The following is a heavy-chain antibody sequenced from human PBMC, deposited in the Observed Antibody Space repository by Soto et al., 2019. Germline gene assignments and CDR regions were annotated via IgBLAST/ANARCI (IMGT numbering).Heavy chain of an antibody. CDR2: INHSGGT. CDR3: ARLNGYCISTNCHGYYGMDV. V-gene: IGHV4-34*01. Sequence: SETLSLTCAVYGGSFSGYYWSWIRQPPGKGLEWIGEINHSGGTNYNPSLLSRVTISVETSKNEFSLRLSSVTAADTAVYYCARLNGYCISTNCHGYYGMDVWGQGTTVTVSS. D-gene: IGHD2-2*03. CDR1: GGSFSGYY. J-gene: IGHJ6*02.